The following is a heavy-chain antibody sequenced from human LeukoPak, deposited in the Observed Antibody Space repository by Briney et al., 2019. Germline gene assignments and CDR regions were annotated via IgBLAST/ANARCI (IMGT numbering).Heavy chain of an antibody. CDR2: ISGSGGST. J-gene: IGHJ4*02. CDR1: GFTFSSYA. D-gene: IGHD6-13*01. CDR3: AETPGIAAAGTDYFDY. Sequence: GGSLRLSCAASGFTFSSYAMSWVRQAPGKGLEWVSAISGSGGSTYYADSVKGRFTISRDNSKNTLYLQMNSLRAEDTAVYYCAETPGIAAAGTDYFDYWGQGTLVTVSS. V-gene: IGHV3-23*01.